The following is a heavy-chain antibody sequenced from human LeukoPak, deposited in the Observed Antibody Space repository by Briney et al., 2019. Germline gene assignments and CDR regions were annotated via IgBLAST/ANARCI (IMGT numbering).Heavy chain of an antibody. CDR2: ISYDGSNE. CDR1: GFTFSYYT. D-gene: IGHD3-22*01. J-gene: IGHJ4*02. V-gene: IGHV3-30-3*01. Sequence: PGGSLRLSCAASGFTFSYYTMHWVRQAPGKGLEWVAVISYDGSNEYYADSVMGRFTISRDNSKNTLYLQMNSLRVEDTAVYYCARVLNYYDSSGYYFSYWGQGTLVTVSS. CDR3: ARVLNYYDSSGYYFSY.